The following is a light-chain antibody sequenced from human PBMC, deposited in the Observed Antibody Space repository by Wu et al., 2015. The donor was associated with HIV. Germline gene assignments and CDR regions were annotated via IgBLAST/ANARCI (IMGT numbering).Light chain of an antibody. Sequence: EIVLTQSPGTLSLSPGERATLSCRASQSVSSSYLAWYQQKPGQAPRLLIYGASSRAIGIPDRLTGSGSGTDFTLTIRRLEPEDFAVYYCQHYSSSAGLTFGPGTKVDIK. CDR2: GAS. CDR1: QSVSSSY. CDR3: QHYSSSAGLT. J-gene: IGKJ3*01. V-gene: IGKV3-20*01.